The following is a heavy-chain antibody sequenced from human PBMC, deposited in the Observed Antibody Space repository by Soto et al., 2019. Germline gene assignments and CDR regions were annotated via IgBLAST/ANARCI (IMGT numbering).Heavy chain of an antibody. Sequence: SETLSLTCTVSGGSISSYFYIWVRQPPGKGLEWIGSVYYTGTTDYNPSLTSRVTISVDTSKTQFSLNLRSVSAADTAVYYCARDLPEVPRAFDYWGRGTLVTVSS. CDR3: ARDLPEVPRAFDY. CDR2: VYYTGTT. V-gene: IGHV4-59*01. CDR1: GGSISSYF. J-gene: IGHJ4*02. D-gene: IGHD2-2*01.